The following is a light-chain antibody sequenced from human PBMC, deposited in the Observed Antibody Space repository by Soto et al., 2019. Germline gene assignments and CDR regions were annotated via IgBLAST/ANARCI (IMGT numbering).Light chain of an antibody. J-gene: IGKJ1*01. Sequence: IQMTQSPSSLSASVEDRVIITCRASQSISNHLNWYQQKPGKVPKLLTYAASTLQSGVPSRFSGSGSGTDFTLTISSLQPEDFATYYCLLDFSYFWAFGQGTKVDI. CDR3: LLDFSYFWA. V-gene: IGKV1-6*01. CDR1: QSISNH. CDR2: AAS.